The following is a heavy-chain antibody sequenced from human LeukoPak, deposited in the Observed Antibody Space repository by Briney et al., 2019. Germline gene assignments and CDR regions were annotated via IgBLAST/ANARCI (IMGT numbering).Heavy chain of an antibody. J-gene: IGHJ4*02. Sequence: PSETLSLTCAVYGGSFSGYYWSWIRQPPGKGLEWIGEINHSGSTNYNPSLKSRVTIPVDTSKNQFSLKPSSVTAADTAVYYCARGIYYDYVWGSYRIYYFDYWGQGTLVTVSS. V-gene: IGHV4-34*01. D-gene: IGHD3-16*02. CDR2: INHSGST. CDR3: ARGIYYDYVWGSYRIYYFDY. CDR1: GGSFSGYY.